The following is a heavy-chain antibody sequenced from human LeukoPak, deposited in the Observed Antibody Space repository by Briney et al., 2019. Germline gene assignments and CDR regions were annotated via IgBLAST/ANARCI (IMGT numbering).Heavy chain of an antibody. D-gene: IGHD2-2*01. Sequence: SETLSLTCAVYGGSFSGYYWSWIRQPPGKGLEWIGEINHSGSTNYNPSLKSRVTISVDTSKNQFSLKLSSVTAADTAVYYCARRQLLSPNWFDPWGQGTLVTVSS. CDR2: INHSGST. V-gene: IGHV4-34*01. CDR1: GGSFSGYY. J-gene: IGHJ5*02. CDR3: ARRQLLSPNWFDP.